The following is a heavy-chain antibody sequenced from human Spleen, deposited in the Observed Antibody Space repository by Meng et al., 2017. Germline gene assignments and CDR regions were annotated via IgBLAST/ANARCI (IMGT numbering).Heavy chain of an antibody. V-gene: IGHV3-30*04. J-gene: IGHJ3*02. CDR1: GFTFSSYA. CDR3: ARAPEGPAAFDI. CDR2: ISYDGSNK. Sequence: GESLKISCAASGFTFSSYAMSWVRQAPGKGLEWVAVISYDGSNKYYADSVKGRFTISRDNAMNTLYLQMNSLRAEDTAVYYCARAPEGPAAFDIWGQGTMVTVSS.